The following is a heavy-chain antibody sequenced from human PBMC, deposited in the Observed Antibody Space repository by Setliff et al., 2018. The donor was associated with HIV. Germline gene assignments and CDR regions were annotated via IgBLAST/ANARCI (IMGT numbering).Heavy chain of an antibody. CDR1: GYNFTSHD. D-gene: IGHD2-2*01. CDR3: ARGYCSSTSCYGIYYFDN. CDR2: MNPKSGNT. V-gene: IGHV1-8*01. Sequence: ASVKVSCKASGYNFTSHDINWVRQAPGQGLEWMGWMNPKSGNTGYARKFQGRVTMTRKTSISTAYMELRNLRSDDTAVYYCARGYCSSTSCYGIYYFDNWGQGTPVTVSS. J-gene: IGHJ4*02.